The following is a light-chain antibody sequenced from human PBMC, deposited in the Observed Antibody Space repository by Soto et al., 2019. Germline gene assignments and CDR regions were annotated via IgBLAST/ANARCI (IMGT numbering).Light chain of an antibody. J-gene: IGLJ1*01. CDR1: SSDVGGYNY. CDR3: SSYTSSTTYV. CDR2: DVS. V-gene: IGLV2-14*01. Sequence: QSVLTQPASVSGSPGQSITISCTGXSSDVGGYNYVSWYQQHPGKAPKLMIYDVSNRPSGVSNRFSGSKSGNTASLTISGLQAEDEADYYCSSYTSSTTYVFVTGTKVTVL.